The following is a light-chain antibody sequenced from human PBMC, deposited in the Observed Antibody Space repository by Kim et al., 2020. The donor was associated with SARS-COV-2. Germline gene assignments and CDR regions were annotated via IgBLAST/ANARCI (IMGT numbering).Light chain of an antibody. J-gene: IGLJ1*01. Sequence: SPGQKAGITCCGVKLGDKYVCWYQQKPGQSPVLVIYQDSKRPSGTPGRFSGSNSGTTATLTISGTQAMDEADYYCRAWDSSTHYVFRTGTKVTVL. CDR1: KLGDKY. V-gene: IGLV3-1*01. CDR2: QDS. CDR3: RAWDSSTHYV.